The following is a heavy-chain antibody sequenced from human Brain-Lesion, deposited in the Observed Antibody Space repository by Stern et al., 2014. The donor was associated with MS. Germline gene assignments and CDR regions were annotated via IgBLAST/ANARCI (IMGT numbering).Heavy chain of an antibody. CDR2: LYYSGNT. J-gene: IGHJ5*02. V-gene: IGHV4-39*01. D-gene: IGHD2-15*01. CDR1: GGSVSSTSYA. CDR3: AGEEDIRYCSGGSCTGNWFDP. Sequence: QVQLVESGPGLVKPSETLSLTCTVAGGSVSSTSYAWAWIRQPPGKGLEWIGTLYYSGNTYYSPSLKSRLTISLDTSKNPFSLPRRFVTAADTAVYYCAGEEDIRYCSGGSCTGNWFDPWGQGTLVTVSS.